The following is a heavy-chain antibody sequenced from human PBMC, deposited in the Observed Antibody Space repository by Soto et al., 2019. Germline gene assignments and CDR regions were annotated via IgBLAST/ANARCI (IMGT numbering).Heavy chain of an antibody. CDR2: TRNKANSYTT. Sequence: VRLARGKGLEWVGRTRNKANSYTTEYAASVKGRFTISRDDSKNSLYLQMNSLKTEDTAVYYCARVSPFFFQAEDGIRDL. CDR3: ARVSPFFFQAEDGIRDL. V-gene: IGHV3-72*01. J-gene: IGHJ2*01. D-gene: IGHD2-21*01.